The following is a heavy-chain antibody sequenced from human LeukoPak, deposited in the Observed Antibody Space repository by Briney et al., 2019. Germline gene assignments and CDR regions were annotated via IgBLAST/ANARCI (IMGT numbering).Heavy chain of an antibody. CDR2: IYHSGST. Sequence: SQTLSLTCTVSGGSISSGGYYWSWIRQHPGKGLEWIGYIYHSGSTYYNPSLQSRVTISKDTSKNQFSLMLSSVTAADTAVYYCARRAPSAGYFDLWGRGTLVTVSS. V-gene: IGHV4-31*03. CDR1: GGSISSGGYY. J-gene: IGHJ2*01. CDR3: ARRAPSAGYFDL.